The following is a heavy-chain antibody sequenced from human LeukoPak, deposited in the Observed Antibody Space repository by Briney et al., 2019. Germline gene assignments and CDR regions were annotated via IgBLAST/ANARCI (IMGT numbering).Heavy chain of an antibody. Sequence: GGSLRLSCAASGFTFSSYGMHWVRQAPGKGLEWVAVISYDGSNKYYADSVKGRFTISRDNSKNTLYLQMNSLRAEDTAVYYCAKEISGPSPGMDVWGQGTTVTVSS. CDR3: AKEISGPSPGMDV. D-gene: IGHD3-10*01. V-gene: IGHV3-30*18. CDR2: ISYDGSNK. J-gene: IGHJ6*02. CDR1: GFTFSSYG.